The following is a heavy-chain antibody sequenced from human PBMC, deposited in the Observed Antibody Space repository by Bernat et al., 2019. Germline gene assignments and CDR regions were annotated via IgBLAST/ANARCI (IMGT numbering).Heavy chain of an antibody. CDR1: GYTLTELS. D-gene: IGHD3-10*01. CDR2: VDPEDGET. J-gene: IGHJ4*02. CDR3: ASVYGSGSYDFDY. V-gene: IGHV1-24*01. Sequence: QVQLVQSGAEVKKPGASVKVSCKVSGYTLTELSIHWVRQAPGKGLEGMGGVDPEDGETIYAQKFQGRVTMTEDKSTDTACMELSSLRAEDTAVYYCASVYGSGSYDFDYRGQGTLVTVSS.